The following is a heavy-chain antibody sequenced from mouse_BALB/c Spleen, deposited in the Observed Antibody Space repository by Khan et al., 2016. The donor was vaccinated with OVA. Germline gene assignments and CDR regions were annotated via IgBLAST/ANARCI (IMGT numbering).Heavy chain of an antibody. D-gene: IGHD1-1*02. V-gene: IGHV9-3-1*01. CDR3: ASGGYWYFDV. CDR1: GYTFTNYG. CDR2: INTYTGEP. Sequence: QIQLVQSGPELKKPGETVKISCKASGYTFTNYGMNWVKQAPGKGLKWMGWINTYTGEPTYADDFKGRFAFSLETPASTAYLQINNLKNEDTASYFCASGGYWYFDVWGAGTTVTVTS. J-gene: IGHJ1*01.